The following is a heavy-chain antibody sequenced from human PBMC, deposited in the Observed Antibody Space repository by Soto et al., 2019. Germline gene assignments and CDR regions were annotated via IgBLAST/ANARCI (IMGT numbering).Heavy chain of an antibody. CDR1: GFTVSSNY. Sequence: EVQLVESGGGLVQPGGSLRLSCAASGFTVSSNYMSWVRQAPGKGLEWVSVIYSGGSTNYADSVKGRFTISRDNSKNTLYLQMNSLXAEXTXVYXCAREGVVAASDWGQGTLVTVSS. CDR3: AREGVVAASD. V-gene: IGHV3-66*01. CDR2: IYSGGST. D-gene: IGHD2-15*01. J-gene: IGHJ4*02.